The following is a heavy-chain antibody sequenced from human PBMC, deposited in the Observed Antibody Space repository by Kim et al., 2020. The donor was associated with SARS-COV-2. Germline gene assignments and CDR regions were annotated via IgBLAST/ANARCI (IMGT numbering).Heavy chain of an antibody. CDR2: IYYSGST. CDR1: GGSISSSSYY. Sequence: SETLSLTCTVSGGSISSSSYYWGWIRQPPGKGLEWIGSIYYSGSTYYNPSLKSRVTISVDTSKNQFSLKLSSVTAADTAVYYCARGVRYFDWIGGRNYNWFDPWGQGTLVTVSS. V-gene: IGHV4-39*07. J-gene: IGHJ5*02. CDR3: ARGVRYFDWIGGRNYNWFDP. D-gene: IGHD3-9*01.